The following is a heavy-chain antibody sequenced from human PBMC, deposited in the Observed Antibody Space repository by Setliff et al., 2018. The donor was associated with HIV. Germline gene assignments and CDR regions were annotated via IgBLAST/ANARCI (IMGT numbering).Heavy chain of an antibody. D-gene: IGHD6-13*01. CDR3: ARTAPPRIAAPYNDPFDI. V-gene: IGHV4-31*01. CDR2: IYYTGGT. J-gene: IGHJ3*02. Sequence: SETLSLTCTVSGGSISSGVFYWTWIRQHPGKGLGWIGYIYYTGGTYYKPSLRSPVTMSVDTSKNQFSLNVTSVTAADTAVYYCARTAPPRIAAPYNDPFDIWGRGTMVTVSS. CDR1: GGSISSGVFY.